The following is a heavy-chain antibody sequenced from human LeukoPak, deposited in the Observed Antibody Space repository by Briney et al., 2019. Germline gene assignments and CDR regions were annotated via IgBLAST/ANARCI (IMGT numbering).Heavy chain of an antibody. CDR3: ARTNSGYGFDY. CDR2: IYYSGST. Sequence: SETLSLTCTVSGGSISSYYWSWIRQPPGKGLEWIGYIYYSGSTNYNPSPKSRVTISVDTSKNQFSLKLSSVTAADTAVYYCARTNSGYGFDYWGQGTLVTVSS. V-gene: IGHV4-59*12. J-gene: IGHJ4*02. D-gene: IGHD5-12*01. CDR1: GGSISSYY.